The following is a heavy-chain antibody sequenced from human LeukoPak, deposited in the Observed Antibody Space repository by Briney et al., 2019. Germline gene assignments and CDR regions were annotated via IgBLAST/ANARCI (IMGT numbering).Heavy chain of an antibody. J-gene: IGHJ5*02. CDR3: ARICSSTSCYEASNRFDP. V-gene: IGHV1-46*01. Sequence: ASVKVSFKASGYTFTRYYMHWVRQAPGQGLEWMGIINPSGASTSYAQKFQGRVTMTRDTSTSTVYMELSSLRSEDTAVYYCARICSSTSCYEASNRFDPWGQGTLVTVSS. CDR1: GYTFTRYY. D-gene: IGHD2-2*01. CDR2: INPSGAST.